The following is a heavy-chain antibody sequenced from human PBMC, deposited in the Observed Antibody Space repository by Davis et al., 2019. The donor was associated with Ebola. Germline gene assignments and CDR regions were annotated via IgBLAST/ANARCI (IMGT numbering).Heavy chain of an antibody. J-gene: IGHJ6*02. CDR2: ISSSGSTI. Sequence: GASLKISCAASGFTFSSYEMNWVRQAPGKGLEWVSYISSSGSTIYYADSVKGRFTISRDNAKNSLYLQMNSLRAEDTAVYYCARVYNGYDYYYYYYGMDVWGQGTTVTVSS. CDR3: ARVYNGYDYYYYYYGMDV. V-gene: IGHV3-48*03. CDR1: GFTFSSYE. D-gene: IGHD5-12*01.